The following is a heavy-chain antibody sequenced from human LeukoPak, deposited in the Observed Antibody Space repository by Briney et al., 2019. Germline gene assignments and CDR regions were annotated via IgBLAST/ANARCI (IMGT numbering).Heavy chain of an antibody. V-gene: IGHV4-38-2*02. D-gene: IGHD1-26*01. Sequence: SETLSLTCTVSGYSITSGYYWGWIRQPPGKGREWIGNINHSGNTYYNPSLKSRVTISVDTSKIQFTLKLSSVTAADTAVYYCARKVGATYFFDYWGQGTLVTVSS. CDR1: GYSITSGYY. J-gene: IGHJ4*02. CDR3: ARKVGATYFFDY. CDR2: INHSGNT.